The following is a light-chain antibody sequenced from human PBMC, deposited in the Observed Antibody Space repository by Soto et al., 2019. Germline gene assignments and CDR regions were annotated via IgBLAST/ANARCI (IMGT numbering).Light chain of an antibody. CDR1: SSDIGDYTH. CDR2: EVS. V-gene: IGLV2-14*01. Sequence: QSALTQPASVSGSPGQSITISCTGTSSDIGDYTHVSWYQQHPGKAPKLIIYEVSDRPSGVSNRFSGSKSGNTASLTISGLQAEDEADYYCSSYTSSRAYVFGIGTKLTVL. J-gene: IGLJ1*01. CDR3: SSYTSSRAYV.